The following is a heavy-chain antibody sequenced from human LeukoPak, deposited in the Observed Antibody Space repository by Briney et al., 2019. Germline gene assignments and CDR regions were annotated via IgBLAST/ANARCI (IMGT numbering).Heavy chain of an antibody. CDR2: IKDDGST. V-gene: IGHV3-74*01. D-gene: IGHD3-22*01. Sequence: GGSLRLSCAASGFTFSTYWMHWVRQAPGKGLVWVSRIKDDGSTIYADSVKGRFTISRDNAKNTLYLQMNSLRAEDTAVYYCARGDDSSGYYRTDSAFDIWGQGTMVTVSS. CDR3: ARGDDSSGYYRTDSAFDI. CDR1: GFTFSTYW. J-gene: IGHJ3*02.